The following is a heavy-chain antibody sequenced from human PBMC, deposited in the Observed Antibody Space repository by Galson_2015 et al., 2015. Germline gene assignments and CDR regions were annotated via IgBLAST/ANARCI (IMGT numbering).Heavy chain of an antibody. Sequence: TCAVYGGSFSGYYWSWIRQPPGKGLEWIGEINHSGSTNYNPSLKSRVTISVDTSKNQFSLKLSSVTAADTAVYYCARDSGVRYCSGGSCPKYYFDYWGQGTLVTVSS. D-gene: IGHD2-15*01. V-gene: IGHV4-34*01. J-gene: IGHJ4*02. CDR1: GGSFSGYY. CDR3: ARDSGVRYCSGGSCPKYYFDY. CDR2: INHSGST.